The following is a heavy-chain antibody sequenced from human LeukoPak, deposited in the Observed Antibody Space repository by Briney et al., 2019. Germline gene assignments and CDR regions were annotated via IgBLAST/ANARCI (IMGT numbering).Heavy chain of an antibody. CDR2: ISYDGSNK. Sequence: GGSLRLSCAASGFTFSSYGMHWVRQAPGKGLEWVAVISYDGSNKYYADSVKGRFTISRDNSKNTLYLQMNSLRAEDTAVYYCARDRGSYGDRDFDYWGQGTLVTVSS. J-gene: IGHJ4*02. V-gene: IGHV3-30*03. CDR1: GFTFSSYG. CDR3: ARDRGSYGDRDFDY. D-gene: IGHD4-17*01.